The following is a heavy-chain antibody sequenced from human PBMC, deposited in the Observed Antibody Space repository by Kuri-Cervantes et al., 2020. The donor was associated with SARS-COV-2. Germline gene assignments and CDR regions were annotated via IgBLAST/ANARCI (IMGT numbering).Heavy chain of an antibody. V-gene: IGHV3-21*03. CDR2: ISGSSSYI. CDR3: ARMYNWNYGYLDDY. J-gene: IGHJ4*02. Sequence: GGSLRLSCAASGFTFSSYSMNWVRQAPGKGLEWVSSISGSSSYIYYADSVKGRFTISRDNAKNSLYLQMNSLRAEDTAVYYCARMYNWNYGYLDDYWGQGTLITVSS. D-gene: IGHD1-7*01. CDR1: GFTFSSYS.